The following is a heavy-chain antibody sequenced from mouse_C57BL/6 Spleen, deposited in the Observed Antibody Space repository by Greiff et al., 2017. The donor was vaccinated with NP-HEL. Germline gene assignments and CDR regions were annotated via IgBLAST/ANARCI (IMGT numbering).Heavy chain of an antibody. Sequence: VQLQQPGAELVMPGASVKLSCKASGYTFTSYWMHWVKQRPGQGLEWIGEIDPSDSYTNYNQKFKGKSTLTVDKSSSTAYMQLSSLTSEDSAVYYCARGGSYPYAMDYWGQGTSVTVSS. CDR2: IDPSDSYT. CDR1: GYTFTSYW. J-gene: IGHJ4*01. V-gene: IGHV1-69*01. CDR3: ARGGSYPYAMDY. D-gene: IGHD2-12*01.